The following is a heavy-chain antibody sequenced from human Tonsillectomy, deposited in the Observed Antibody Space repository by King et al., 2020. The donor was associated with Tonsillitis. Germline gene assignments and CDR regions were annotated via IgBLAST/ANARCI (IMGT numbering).Heavy chain of an antibody. CDR1: GFTFNSAW. Sequence: VQLVESGGGLVKPAGTLRLSCAASGFTFNSAWMSWVRQAPGKGLEWVGRIKSTTDGGTTDYAAPVKGRFTISRDDSKNTLYLQMKSLKIEDTAVYYCTTDTVSTNYWGQGTLVTVSS. V-gene: IGHV3-15*01. D-gene: IGHD5/OR15-5a*01. CDR3: TTDTVSTNY. CDR2: IKSTTDGGTT. J-gene: IGHJ4*02.